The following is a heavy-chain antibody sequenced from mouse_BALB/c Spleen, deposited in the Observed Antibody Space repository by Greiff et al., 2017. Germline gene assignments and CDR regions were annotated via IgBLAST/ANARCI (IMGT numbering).Heavy chain of an antibody. CDR1: GYTFTSYW. CDR3: TRGAARAYYAMDY. CDR2: IYPSDSYT. D-gene: IGHD3-1*01. J-gene: IGHJ4*01. Sequence: QVQLQQSGAELVKPGASVKLSCKASGYTFTSYWINWVKQRPGQGLEWIGNIYPSDSYTNYNQKFKDKATLTVDKSSSTAYMQLSSPTSEDSAVYYCTRGAARAYYAMDYWGQGTSVTVSS. V-gene: IGHV1-69*02.